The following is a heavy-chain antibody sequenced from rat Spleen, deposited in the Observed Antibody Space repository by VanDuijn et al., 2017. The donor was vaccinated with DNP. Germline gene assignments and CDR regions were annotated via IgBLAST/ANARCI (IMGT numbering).Heavy chain of an antibody. J-gene: IGHJ2*01. V-gene: IGHV3-1*01. CDR3: ARWVWYFDY. Sequence: VQLRESGPGLVQPSQSLSLTCSVTGYSITANYWGWVRKFPGHKMEYIGHISFSGSTNYNPSLKSRISITRDTSKNQFFLHLNSVTTEDTATYYCARWVWYFDYWGQGVMVTVSS. CDR2: ISFSGST. CDR1: GYSITANY.